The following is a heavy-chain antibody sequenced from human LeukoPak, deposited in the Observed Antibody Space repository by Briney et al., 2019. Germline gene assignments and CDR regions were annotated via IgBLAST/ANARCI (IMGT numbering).Heavy chain of an antibody. D-gene: IGHD3-10*01. V-gene: IGHV4-39*07. CDR2: IYYSRGT. CDR3: ASLLGGQDY. CDR1: SDSISNSAYH. Sequence: SETLSLTCAVSSDSISNSAYHWGWIRQPPGRGLEWIGTIYYSRGTYYNPSLKSRVTISVDTSKNQFSLKLSSVTAADTAVYYCASLLGGQDYWGQGTLVTVSS. J-gene: IGHJ4*02.